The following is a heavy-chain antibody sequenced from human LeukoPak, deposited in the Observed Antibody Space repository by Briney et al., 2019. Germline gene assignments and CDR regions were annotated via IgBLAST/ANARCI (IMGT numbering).Heavy chain of an antibody. Sequence: SVKVSCKASGGTFSDYAYNWVRQAPGQGLEWMGVFIPILGTANSTQNFQDRVTITADKSTSTAYMELSSLRSEDTAVYYCASRAIAVGGTTDYYYYYMDVWGKGTTVTVSS. J-gene: IGHJ6*03. V-gene: IGHV1-69*06. CDR2: FIPILGTA. CDR1: GGTFSDYA. D-gene: IGHD6-19*01. CDR3: ASRAIAVGGTTDYYYYYMDV.